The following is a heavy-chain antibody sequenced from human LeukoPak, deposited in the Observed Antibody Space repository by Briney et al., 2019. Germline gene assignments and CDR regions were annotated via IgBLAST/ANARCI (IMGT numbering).Heavy chain of an antibody. Sequence: ASVKVSCKASGYTFTGYYMHWVRQAPGQGLEWMGWINPNSGGTNYAQKFQGRVTMTWDTSISTAYMELSSLRSDDTAVYYCATVNYYYDSSGYHDYWGRGTLVTVSS. CDR1: GYTFTGYY. V-gene: IGHV1-2*02. D-gene: IGHD3-22*01. J-gene: IGHJ4*02. CDR3: ATVNYYYDSSGYHDY. CDR2: INPNSGGT.